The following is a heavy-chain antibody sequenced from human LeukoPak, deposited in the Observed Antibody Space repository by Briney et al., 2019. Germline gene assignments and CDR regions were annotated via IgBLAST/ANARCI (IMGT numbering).Heavy chain of an antibody. CDR3: ARDKILGATHFDY. CDR1: GFTFSSYG. J-gene: IGHJ4*02. CDR2: IRYDGSNK. Sequence: GGSLRLSCAASGFTFSSYGMHWVRQAPGKGLEWVAFIRYDGSNKYYADSVKGRFTISRDNTKNSLYLQMNSLRAEDTAVYYCARDKILGATHFDYWGQGTLVTVSS. D-gene: IGHD1-26*01. V-gene: IGHV3-30*02.